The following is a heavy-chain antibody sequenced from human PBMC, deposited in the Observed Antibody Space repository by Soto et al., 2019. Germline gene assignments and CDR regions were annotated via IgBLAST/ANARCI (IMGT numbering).Heavy chain of an antibody. CDR1: GFTFSSYD. CDR3: ASGGWGSSWYEGGSRIDY. V-gene: IGHV3-13*01. J-gene: IGHJ4*02. Sequence: EVQLVESGGGLVQPGGSLRLSCAASGFTFSSYDMHWVRQVAGKGLEWVSAIGVAGDTYYPDPVKGRSTISRENAKNSLYLQMNSLRAEDTAVYYCASGGWGSSWYEGGSRIDYWGQGTLVTVSS. D-gene: IGHD6-13*01. CDR2: IGVAGDT.